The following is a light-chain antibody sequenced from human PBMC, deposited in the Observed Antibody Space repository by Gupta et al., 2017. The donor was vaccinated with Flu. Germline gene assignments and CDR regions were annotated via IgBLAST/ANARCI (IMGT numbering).Light chain of an antibody. J-gene: IGLJ3*02. CDR1: TGAVTTDYY. CDR3: LLYYGGNQGV. V-gene: IGLV7-43*01. Sequence: TVTLTCASSTGAVTTDYYPNWIQQRPGQAPRRLIYNTTNKHSWTPARFSGSLLGGKAALTLSGVQPEDDADYYCLLYYGGNQGVFGGGTRLTVL. CDR2: NTT.